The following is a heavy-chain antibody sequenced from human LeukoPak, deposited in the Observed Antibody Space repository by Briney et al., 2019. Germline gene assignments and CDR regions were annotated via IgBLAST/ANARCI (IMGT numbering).Heavy chain of an antibody. CDR1: GFAFSTYG. J-gene: IGHJ4*02. CDR3: AXXXXTSWGIFEY. CDR2: IRSDGSIK. V-gene: IGHV3-30*02. D-gene: IGHD7-27*01. Sequence: GGSLRLSCAASGFAFSTYGMHWVRQAPGKGLEWVAFIRSDGSIKYYADSVKGRFTISRDNSKNTLYLQMNSLRPEDTAVYWCAXXXXTSWGIFEYWGQGALVTVSS.